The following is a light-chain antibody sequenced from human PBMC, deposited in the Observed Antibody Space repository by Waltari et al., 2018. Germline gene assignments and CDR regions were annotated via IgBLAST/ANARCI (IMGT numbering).Light chain of an antibody. J-gene: IGLJ3*02. CDR1: GSNIGAGYG. V-gene: IGLV1-40*01. CDR2: GST. Sequence: QSVLTQPPSVSGAPGPTVTISCTGSGSNIGAGYGVTWYQQVPRAAPKLLIYGSTSRPLGVPDRFFGSTSGTSASLAITGLQAEDEAVYYCQSYDTSLTVVFGGGTKLTVL. CDR3: QSYDTSLTVV.